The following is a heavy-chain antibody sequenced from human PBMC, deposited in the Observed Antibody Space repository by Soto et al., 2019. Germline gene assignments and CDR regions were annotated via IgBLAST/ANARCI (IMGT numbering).Heavy chain of an antibody. D-gene: IGHD1-26*01. CDR2: IAYDGNEK. CDR1: GFTFKTHA. J-gene: IGHJ6*02. V-gene: IGHV3-30*18. CDR3: GKDVGDYVPYYYGVDV. Sequence: QVQLVESGGGVVQPGTSLRLSCAASGFTFKTHAMHWVRQAPGKGLEWMAVIAYDGNEKFYADSVKCRFTISRDNSKNARYLQINTLRNEDPAVYYCGKDVGDYVPYYYGVDVWGQGTTVNVS.